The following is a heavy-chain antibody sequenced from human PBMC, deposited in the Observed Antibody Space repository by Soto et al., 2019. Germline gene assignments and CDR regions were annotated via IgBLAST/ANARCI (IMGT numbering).Heavy chain of an antibody. CDR2: ISGSGGST. D-gene: IGHD2-2*01. V-gene: IGHV3-23*01. Sequence: GGSLRLSCAAPGFTFSSYAMSWVRQAPGKGLEWVSAISGSGGSTYYADSVKGRFTISRDNSKNTLYLQMNSLRAEDTAVYYCAKDGYQLLWGFDYWGQGTLVTVSS. CDR3: AKDGYQLLWGFDY. CDR1: GFTFSSYA. J-gene: IGHJ4*02.